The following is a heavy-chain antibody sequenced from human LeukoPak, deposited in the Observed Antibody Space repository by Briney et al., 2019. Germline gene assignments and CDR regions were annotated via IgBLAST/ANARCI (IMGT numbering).Heavy chain of an antibody. V-gene: IGHV4-38-2*02. J-gene: IGHJ4*02. CDR2: IYYSGST. Sequence: PSETLSLTCTVSGYSISSGYYWGWIRQPPGKGLEWIGSIYYSGSTYYNPSLKSRVTISVDTSKNQFSLKMSSVTAADTAVYYCARWVATTPYYFDYWGQGTLVTVSS. CDR1: GYSISSGYY. CDR3: ARWVATTPYYFDY. D-gene: IGHD5-12*01.